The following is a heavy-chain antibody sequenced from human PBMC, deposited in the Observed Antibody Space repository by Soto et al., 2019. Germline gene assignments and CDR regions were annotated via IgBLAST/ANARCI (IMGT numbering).Heavy chain of an antibody. D-gene: IGHD3-3*01. V-gene: IGHV4-4*07. CDR3: GGNFYPAYYFEY. CDR1: GCSISGHY. Sequence: SETLSLTCPVSGCSISGHYWDWFRQSAGKRLEWIGRIYTNGNINYNPSLKSRVTMSVDPSKNQFSLKLTSVTAADTAVYYCGGNFYPAYYFEYWGQGTLVTVS. CDR2: IYTNGNI. J-gene: IGHJ4*02.